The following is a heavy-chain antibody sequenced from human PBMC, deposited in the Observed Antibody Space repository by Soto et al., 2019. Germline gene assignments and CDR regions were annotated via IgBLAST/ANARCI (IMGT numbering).Heavy chain of an antibody. Sequence: GGSLSPSCAASGFTSSSYAMSWVPQAPGKGLEWVAAISGSGGSTYNADAVKGRFTISRDNSKNTLYLQMNSLRAEDTAVYYCAKELDYWGQGTLVTVSS. J-gene: IGHJ4*02. CDR1: GFTSSSYA. V-gene: IGHV3-23*01. CDR3: AKELDY. CDR2: ISGSGGST.